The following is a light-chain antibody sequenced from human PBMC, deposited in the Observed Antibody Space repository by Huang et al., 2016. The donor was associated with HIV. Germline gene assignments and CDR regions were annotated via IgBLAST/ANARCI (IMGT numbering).Light chain of an antibody. V-gene: IGKV3-15*01. J-gene: IGKJ4*01. Sequence: EVVMTQSPATLSVSPGERVTLSCRASQSISTNLAWYQQKPGQAPRLLVFGASTRATGNPGTGDPMRFSGSGSWTDFTLTISSLRSEDFAVYYCQQYNHWPLTFGGGTKVEIK. CDR2: GAS. CDR3: QQYNHWPLT. CDR1: QSISTN.